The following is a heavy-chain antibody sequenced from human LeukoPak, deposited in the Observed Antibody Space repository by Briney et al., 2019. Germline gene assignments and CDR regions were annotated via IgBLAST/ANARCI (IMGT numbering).Heavy chain of an antibody. CDR1: GGSIDTYY. V-gene: IGHV4-59*01. J-gene: IGHJ4*02. CDR2: VFHTGST. CDR3: ARDRGSQPFIDY. Sequence: SETLSLTYTVSGGSIDTYYWNWIRQPPGKGLEWIGYVFHTGSTNYNPSLKSRVTISVDTSKNQFSLKLSSVTAADTAVYYCARDRGSQPFIDYWGQGTLVTVSS. D-gene: IGHD1-26*01.